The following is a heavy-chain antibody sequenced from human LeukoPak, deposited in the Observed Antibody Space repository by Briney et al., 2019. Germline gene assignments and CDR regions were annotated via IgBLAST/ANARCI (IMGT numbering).Heavy chain of an antibody. J-gene: IGHJ3*02. V-gene: IGHV3-9*01. CDR3: AKENWSGSIASDYAFDI. Sequence: GGSLRLSCAASGFTFDDYAMHWVRQAPGKGLEWVSGISWNSGSIGYADSVKGRFTISRDNAKNSLYLQMNSLRAEDTALYYCAKENWSGSIASDYAFDIWGQGTMVIVSS. CDR2: ISWNSGSI. CDR1: GFTFDDYA. D-gene: IGHD3-10*01.